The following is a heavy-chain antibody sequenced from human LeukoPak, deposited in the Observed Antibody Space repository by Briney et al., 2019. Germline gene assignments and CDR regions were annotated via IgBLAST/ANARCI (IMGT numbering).Heavy chain of an antibody. V-gene: IGHV3-33*01. CDR2: IYYDGSNK. CDR1: GFTFSSSG. J-gene: IGHJ4*02. CDR3: ARVRGGSSTTWYIDY. D-gene: IGHD2-2*02. Sequence: GGSLRLSCAASGFTFSSSGMHWVRQAPGKGLEWVALIYYDGSNKYYTDSVKGRFTISKDNSQNTLYLQMNSLRVEDTAVYYCARVRGGSSTTWYIDYWGQGTLVAVS.